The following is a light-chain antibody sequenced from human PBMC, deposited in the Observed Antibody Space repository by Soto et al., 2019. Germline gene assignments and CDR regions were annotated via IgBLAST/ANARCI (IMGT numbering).Light chain of an antibody. CDR2: DAS. J-gene: IGKJ5*01. CDR1: RSVSSSY. CDR3: QQYGSSVT. Sequence: EILMTQSPANLSVSTGERATLSCRASRSVSSSYLAWYQQKPGLAPRLLIYDASSRATGIPDRLSGSGSGTDFTLTIRRLEPEDFAVYYCQQYGSSVTFGQGTRLEIK. V-gene: IGKV3D-20*01.